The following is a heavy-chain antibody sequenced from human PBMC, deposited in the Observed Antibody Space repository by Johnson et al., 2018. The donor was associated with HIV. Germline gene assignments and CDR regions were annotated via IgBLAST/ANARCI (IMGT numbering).Heavy chain of an antibody. Sequence: VQLVESGGGLIQPGGSLRLSSAASGFTVSSNYMSWVRQAPGKGLEHVSVIYSDCTTYYADFVKCRFTISRDSSKDTLYLQMNSLRAEDTAVYYCARDAPDSGSYHAFDIWGQGTMVTVSS. CDR3: ARDAPDSGSYHAFDI. V-gene: IGHV3-66*03. CDR1: GFTVSSNY. D-gene: IGHD1-26*01. CDR2: IYSDCTT. J-gene: IGHJ3*02.